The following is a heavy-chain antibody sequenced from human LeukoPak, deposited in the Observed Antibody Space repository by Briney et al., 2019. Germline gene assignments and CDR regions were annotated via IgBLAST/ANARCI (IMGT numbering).Heavy chain of an antibody. Sequence: GASVKVSCKASGYTFTGYYMHWVRQAPGQGLEWMGWINPNSGGTNYAQKFQGRVTMTRDTSISTAYMELSRLGSDDTAVYYCARGGSSHHNWFDPWGQGTLVTVSS. CDR3: ARGGSSHHNWFDP. D-gene: IGHD2-15*01. V-gene: IGHV1-2*02. CDR1: GYTFTGYY. CDR2: INPNSGGT. J-gene: IGHJ5*02.